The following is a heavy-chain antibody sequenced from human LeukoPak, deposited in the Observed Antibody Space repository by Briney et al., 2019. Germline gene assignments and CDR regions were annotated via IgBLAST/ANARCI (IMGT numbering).Heavy chain of an antibody. CDR3: ARGLPSAVGNDYGDYLPYSVHYFDY. CDR1: GGSISSYY. D-gene: IGHD4-17*01. J-gene: IGHJ4*02. CDR2: IYTSGST. V-gene: IGHV4-4*09. Sequence: SETLSLTCTVSGGSISSYYWSWIRQPPGKGLEWIGYIYTSGSTNYNPSLKSRVTISVDTSKNQFSLKLSSVTAADTAVYYCARGLPSAVGNDYGDYLPYSVHYFDYWGQGTLVTVSS.